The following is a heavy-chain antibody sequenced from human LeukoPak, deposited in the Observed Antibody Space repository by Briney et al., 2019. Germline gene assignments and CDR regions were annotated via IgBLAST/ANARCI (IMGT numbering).Heavy chain of an antibody. V-gene: IGHV3-15*01. CDR2: IKSKTDAGTT. Sequence: GGSLRLSCAASGFTFSNAWMSWVRQAPGKGLEWVGRIKSKTDAGTTDYAAPVKGRFTISRDDSKNTLYLQMNSLKTEDTAVYYCTTLGGWDYYFDYWGQGILVTVSS. CDR1: GFTFSNAW. D-gene: IGHD6-19*01. CDR3: TTLGGWDYYFDY. J-gene: IGHJ4*02.